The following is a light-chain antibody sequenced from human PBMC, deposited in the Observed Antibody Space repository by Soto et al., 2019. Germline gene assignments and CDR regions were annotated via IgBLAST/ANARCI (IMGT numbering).Light chain of an antibody. CDR2: RNN. CDR3: AAWDSSLGGTA. Sequence: QSVLTQPPSASATPGQRVTISCSGSDSNIGSKYVYWYQQLPGTAPKLLMYRNNQRPSGVPDRFSGSKSGTSASLAINGLRSEDEADYYCAAWDSSLGGTAFGGGTTLTVL. V-gene: IGLV1-47*01. CDR1: DSNIGSKY. J-gene: IGLJ2*01.